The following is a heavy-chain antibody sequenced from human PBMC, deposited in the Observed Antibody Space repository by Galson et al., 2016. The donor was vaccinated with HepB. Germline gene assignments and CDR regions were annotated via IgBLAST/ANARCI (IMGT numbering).Heavy chain of an antibody. Sequence: SLRLSCAASGFTFNTYAMTWVRQAPGKGLECVATISGNGIGTAYAGSVKGRFTTSRDNSKNTVYLQMNSLRAEDTAVYYCAKGTLGQCSGSIGYPFDCWGQGTLVTVSS. CDR2: ISGNGIGT. CDR1: GFTFNTYA. J-gene: IGHJ4*02. D-gene: IGHD2-15*01. V-gene: IGHV3-23*01. CDR3: AKGTLGQCSGSIGYPFDC.